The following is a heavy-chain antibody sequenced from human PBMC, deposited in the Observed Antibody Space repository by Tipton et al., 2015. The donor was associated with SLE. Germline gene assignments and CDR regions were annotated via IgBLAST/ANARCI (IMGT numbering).Heavy chain of an antibody. CDR3: ARGSIVYDFWSGYSEGGYYFDY. V-gene: IGHV4-59*12. Sequence: TLSLTCTVSGGPISSYYWSWIRQPPGKGLEWIGYIYYSGSTNYNPSLKSRVTISVDTSKNQFSLKLSSVTAADTAVYYCARGSIVYDFWSGYSEGGYYFDYWGQGTLVTVSS. D-gene: IGHD3-3*01. CDR2: IYYSGST. CDR1: GGPISSYY. J-gene: IGHJ4*02.